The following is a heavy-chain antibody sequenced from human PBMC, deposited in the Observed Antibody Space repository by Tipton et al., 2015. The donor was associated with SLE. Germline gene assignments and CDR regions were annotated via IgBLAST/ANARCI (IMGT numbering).Heavy chain of an antibody. V-gene: IGHV4-59*11. CDR1: GGPFSGHF. D-gene: IGHD5-12*01. CDR3: ASVGGGYDYYFDY. CDR2: IFYSGNT. Sequence: TLSLTCTVSGGPFSGHFWSWFRQPPGKGLEWIGYIFYSGNTHYNPSLKSRVTISVDTSKNQFSLRLTSVTAADTAVYYCASVGGGYDYYFDYWGPGTLVTVSS. J-gene: IGHJ4*02.